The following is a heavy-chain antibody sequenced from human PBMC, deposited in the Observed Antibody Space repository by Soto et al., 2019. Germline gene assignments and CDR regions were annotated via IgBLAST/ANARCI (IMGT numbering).Heavy chain of an antibody. CDR3: ARVDFWSGYYFDY. Sequence: GGLRLSCAMSGCTFSSYWMHWVRQAPGRGLVWVSRINSDGSSTSYADSVKGRFTISRDNAKNTLYLQMNSLRAEDTAVYYCARVDFWSGYYFDYWGQGTLVTVSS. CDR1: GCTFSSYW. V-gene: IGHV3-74*01. CDR2: INSDGSST. D-gene: IGHD3-3*01. J-gene: IGHJ4*02.